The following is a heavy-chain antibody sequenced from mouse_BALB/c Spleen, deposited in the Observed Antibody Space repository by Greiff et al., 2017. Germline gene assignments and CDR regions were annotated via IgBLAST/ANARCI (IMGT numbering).Heavy chain of an antibody. V-gene: IGHV14-3*02. CDR3: ANTATEGFAY. CDR2: IDPANGNT. Sequence: EVQLQQSGAELVKPGASVKLSCTASGFNIKDTYMHWVKQRPEQGLEWIGRIDPANGNTKYDPKFQGKATITADTTSNTAYLQLSSLTSEDTAVYYCANTATEGFAYWGQGTLVTVSA. D-gene: IGHD1-2*01. J-gene: IGHJ3*01. CDR1: GFNIKDTY.